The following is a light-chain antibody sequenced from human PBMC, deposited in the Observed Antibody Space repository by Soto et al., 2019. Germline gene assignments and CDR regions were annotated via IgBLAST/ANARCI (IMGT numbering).Light chain of an antibody. CDR3: QQYASSRT. Sequence: EIVLTQSPGTLSLSAGERATLSCRASQSVSSSQLAWYQQKPGQAPRLLIYGASSRATGIPDRISGSGSGTDFTLTISRLEPEDSAVSYCQQYASSRTFGQGTKVDIK. CDR1: QSVSSSQ. J-gene: IGKJ1*01. CDR2: GAS. V-gene: IGKV3-20*01.